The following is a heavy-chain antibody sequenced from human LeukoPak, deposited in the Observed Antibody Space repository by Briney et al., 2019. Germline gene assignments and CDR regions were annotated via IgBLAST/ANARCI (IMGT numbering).Heavy chain of an antibody. CDR3: TRGSLSGSSRDY. Sequence: ASVRVSFKASGYTFTVYDINWVRQATGQGLEWMGWMNPDTGDTGYAQKFQGRVTMTRNTSIDTAYMELSGLRSEDTAVYYCTRGSLSGSSRDYWGQGTLVTASS. CDR2: MNPDTGDT. J-gene: IGHJ4*02. V-gene: IGHV1-8*01. D-gene: IGHD1-26*01. CDR1: GYTFTVYD.